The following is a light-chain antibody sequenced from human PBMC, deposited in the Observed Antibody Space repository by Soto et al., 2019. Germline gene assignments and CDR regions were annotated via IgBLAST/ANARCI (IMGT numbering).Light chain of an antibody. CDR2: DAS. CDR1: QSVSRN. Sequence: EIVLTQSPAILSLSPGERATFSCRASQSVSRNLDWYQHKPGQTPRLLIYDASNRATGIPVRFSGSGSGTDFTLAISSLEPEDFAVYHCQQRSSGLSFGPGTKVDIK. V-gene: IGKV3-11*01. J-gene: IGKJ3*01. CDR3: QQRSSGLS.